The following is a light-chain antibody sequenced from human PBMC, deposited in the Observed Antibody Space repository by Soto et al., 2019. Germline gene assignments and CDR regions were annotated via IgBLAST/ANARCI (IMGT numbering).Light chain of an antibody. CDR1: QSISSW. V-gene: IGKV1-5*03. Sequence: DIQMTQSPPTLSASVGDRVTITCRASQSISSWLAWYQQKPGKAPKLLIYKASSVESGVPSRFSGSGSGTEFTLTISSLQPDDFATYSCQQYNSYSRTFGQGTKVEIK. J-gene: IGKJ1*01. CDR3: QQYNSYSRT. CDR2: KAS.